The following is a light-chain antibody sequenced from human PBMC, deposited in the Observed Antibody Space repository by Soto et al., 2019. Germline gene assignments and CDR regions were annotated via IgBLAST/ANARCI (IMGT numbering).Light chain of an antibody. V-gene: IGKV3-11*01. Sequence: IGVPHSTATLSLTPGERATLSCRASQSVSSYLAWYQQKPGQAPRLLIYDASNRATGIPARFSGSGSGTDFTLTLSSLESEDFAVYYCQHRSNWPPWTFGQGTKVDIK. CDR2: DAS. J-gene: IGKJ1*01. CDR1: QSVSSY. CDR3: QHRSNWPPWT.